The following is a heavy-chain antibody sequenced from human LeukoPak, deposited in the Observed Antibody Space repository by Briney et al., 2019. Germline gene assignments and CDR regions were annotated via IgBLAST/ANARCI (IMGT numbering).Heavy chain of an antibody. V-gene: IGHV1-69*01. D-gene: IGHD4-17*01. Sequence: SVKVSCKASGGTFSSYAISWVRQAPGQGLEWMGGIIPIFGTANYAQKFQGRVTITADESTSTAYMELSGLRSEDTAVYYCASTNDYGDVYYFDYWGQGTLVTVSS. CDR3: ASTNDYGDVYYFDY. CDR2: IIPIFGTA. CDR1: GGTFSSYA. J-gene: IGHJ4*02.